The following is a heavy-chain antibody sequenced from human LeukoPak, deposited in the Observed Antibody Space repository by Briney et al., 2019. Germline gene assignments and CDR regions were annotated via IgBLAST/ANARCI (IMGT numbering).Heavy chain of an antibody. J-gene: IGHJ4*02. CDR3: AKKRITDEDRGNYLDY. D-gene: IGHD1-14*01. V-gene: IGHV3-23*01. CDR1: GFIFRNYV. CDR2: ISASGGST. Sequence: GGSLRLSCAASGFIFRNYVMNWVRQAPGKGLEWISTISASGGSTYYADSVKGRFTISRDNAKNSLFLQMNSLRAEDTAVYYCAKKRITDEDRGNYLDYWGQGTLVTVSS.